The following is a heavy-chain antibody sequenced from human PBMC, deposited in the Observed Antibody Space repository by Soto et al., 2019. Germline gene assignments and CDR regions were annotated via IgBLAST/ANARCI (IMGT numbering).Heavy chain of an antibody. V-gene: IGHV4-30-4*01. Sequence: SETLSLTCTVSGDSINSDYYYWSWIRQPPGKGLEWIGYISNSGRTNYSPSLKSRVTISIDTSKNQFSLRLSSVTAADTAVYYCAKEWGDCCDGSFDNPVFDYWGLGTLVTVSS. D-gene: IGHD2-15*01. CDR1: GDSINSDYYY. J-gene: IGHJ4*02. CDR2: ISNSGRT. CDR3: AKEWGDCCDGSFDNPVFDY.